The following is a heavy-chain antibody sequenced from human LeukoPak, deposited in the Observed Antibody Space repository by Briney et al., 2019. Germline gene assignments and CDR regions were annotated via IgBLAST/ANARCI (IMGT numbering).Heavy chain of an antibody. CDR1: GYTFTSYD. Sequence: GASVKVSCKASGYTFTSYDINWVRQATGQGLEWMGWMNPNSGNTGYAQKFQGRVTMTRNTSISTAYMELSSLRSEDTAVYYCARGRGRLGAARPSYYYYYMDVWGKGTTVTVSS. CDR3: ARGRGRLGAARPSYYYYYMDV. J-gene: IGHJ6*03. D-gene: IGHD6-6*01. V-gene: IGHV1-8*01. CDR2: MNPNSGNT.